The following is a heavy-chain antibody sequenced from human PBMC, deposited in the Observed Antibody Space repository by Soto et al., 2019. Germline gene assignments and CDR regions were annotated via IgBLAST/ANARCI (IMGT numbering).Heavy chain of an antibody. V-gene: IGHV3-23*01. J-gene: IGHJ4*02. CDR3: AKTASMTIRDGFDH. CDR2: ISGSGSNP. Sequence: EVQVLESGGGLVQPGGSLRLSCAASGFTFSSYAMSWVRQAPGQGLEWVSAISGSGSNPYYADSVKGRFTISRDNSKNTLYLQMNRLRAEDTALYYCAKTASMTIRDGFDHWGQGTLVTFSS. D-gene: IGHD4-17*01. CDR1: GFTFSSYA.